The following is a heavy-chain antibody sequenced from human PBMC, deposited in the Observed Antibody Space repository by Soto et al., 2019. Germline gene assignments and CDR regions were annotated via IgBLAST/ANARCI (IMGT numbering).Heavy chain of an antibody. D-gene: IGHD3-10*01. CDR1: GFTFSSYA. CDR3: ANLPIRSYYYYGMDV. Sequence: VQLLESGGGLVQPGGSLRLSCAASGFTFSSYAMSWVRQAPGKGLEWVSAISGSGGSTYYADSVKGRFTISRDNSKNTLYLQMNSLRAEDTAVYYCANLPIRSYYYYGMDVWGQGTTVTVSS. J-gene: IGHJ6*02. CDR2: ISGSGGST. V-gene: IGHV3-23*01.